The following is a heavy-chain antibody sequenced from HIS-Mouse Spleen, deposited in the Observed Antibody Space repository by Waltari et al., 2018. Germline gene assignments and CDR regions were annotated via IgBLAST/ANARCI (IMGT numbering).Heavy chain of an antibody. D-gene: IGHD6-13*01. Sequence: QVQLQQWGAGLLKPSETLSLTCAVYGGSFSGYSWSWIRQPPGKGMEWIGEINHSGSTNYNPSLKSRVTISVDTSKNQFSLKLSSVTAADTAVYYCARVNSSFDYWGQGTLVTVSS. V-gene: IGHV4-34*01. CDR3: ARVNSSFDY. J-gene: IGHJ4*02. CDR2: INHSGST. CDR1: GGSFSGYS.